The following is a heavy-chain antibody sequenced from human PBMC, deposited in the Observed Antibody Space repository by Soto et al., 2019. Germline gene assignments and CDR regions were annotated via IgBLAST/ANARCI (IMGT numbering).Heavy chain of an antibody. CDR2: MNPNSGNT. J-gene: IGHJ6*03. Sequence: QVQLVQSGAEVKKPGASVKVSCKASGYTFTSYDINWVRQATGQGLEWMGWMNPNSGNTGYAQKFQGRVTMTRNTTLSTAYMEQSSMRSEDTDVYYCARRSSFYYYCYRGVWGEGTTVTVSS. CDR3: ARRSSFYYYCYRGV. V-gene: IGHV1-8*01. D-gene: IGHD3-16*02. CDR1: GYTFTSYD.